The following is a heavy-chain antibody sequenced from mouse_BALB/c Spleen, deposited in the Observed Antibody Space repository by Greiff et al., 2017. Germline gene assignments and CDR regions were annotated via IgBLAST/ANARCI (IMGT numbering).Heavy chain of an antibody. J-gene: IGHJ4*01. V-gene: IGHV1S81*02. CDR1: GYTFTSYY. CDR2: INPSNGGT. CDR3: TRWGYGNYYYAMDY. D-gene: IGHD2-1*01. Sequence: QVQLQQPGAELVKPGASVKLSCKASGYTFTSYYMYWVKQRPGQGLEWIGGINPSNGGTNFNEKFKSKATLTVDKSSSTAYMQLSSLTSEDSAVYYCTRWGYGNYYYAMDYWGQGTSVTVSS.